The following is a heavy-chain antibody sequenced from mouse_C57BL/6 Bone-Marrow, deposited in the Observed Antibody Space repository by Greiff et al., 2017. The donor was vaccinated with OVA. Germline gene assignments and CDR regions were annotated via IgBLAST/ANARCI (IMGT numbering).Heavy chain of an antibody. J-gene: IGHJ2*01. D-gene: IGHD1-1*01. V-gene: IGHV1-80*01. CDR3: ARSPITTGRFDY. Sequence: VMLVESGAELVKPGASVKISCKASGYAFSSYWMNWVKQRPGKGLEWIGQIYPGDGDTNYNGKFKGKATLTADKSSSTAYMQLSSLTSEDSAVYFCARSPITTGRFDYWGQGTTLTVSS. CDR2: IYPGDGDT. CDR1: GYAFSSYW.